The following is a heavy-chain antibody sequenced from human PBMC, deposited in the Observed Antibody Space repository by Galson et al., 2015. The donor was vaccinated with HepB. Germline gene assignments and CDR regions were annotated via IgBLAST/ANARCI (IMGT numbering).Heavy chain of an antibody. V-gene: IGHV4-31*03. CDR3: ARGTPLGDYLLGSYYGMDV. CDR1: GGSISSGGYY. J-gene: IGHJ6*02. CDR2: IYYSGST. Sequence: TLSLTCTVSGGSISSGGYYWSWIRQHPGKGLEWIGYIYYSGSTYYNPSLKSRVTISVDTSKNQFSLKLSSVTAADTAVYYCARGTPLGDYLLGSYYGMDVWGQGTTVTVSS. D-gene: IGHD4-17*01.